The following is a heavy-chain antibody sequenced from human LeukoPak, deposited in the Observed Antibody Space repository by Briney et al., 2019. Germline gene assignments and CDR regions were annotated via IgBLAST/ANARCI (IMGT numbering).Heavy chain of an antibody. CDR3: ARVLRYCSGGNCYSGGLGYMDV. CDR2: ISRSGSTK. V-gene: IGHV3-11*01. J-gene: IGHJ6*03. D-gene: IGHD2-15*01. CDR1: GFTFSDYN. Sequence: GGSLGLSCAASGFTFSDYNMRWIRQAPGKGLEWVSSISRSGSTKYYADSVKGRFTISRDNAKNSLFLQMNSLRAEDTAVYYCARVLRYCSGGNCYSGGLGYMDVWGKGTTVTISS.